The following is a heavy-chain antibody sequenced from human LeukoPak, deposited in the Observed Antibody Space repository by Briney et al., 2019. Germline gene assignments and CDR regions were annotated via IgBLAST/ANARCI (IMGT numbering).Heavy chain of an antibody. CDR3: ARPTGGQYIDY. V-gene: IGHV3-48*03. J-gene: IGHJ4*02. Sequence: GGSLRLSCAASGFTFSNYEMNWVRQAPGKGLEWVAYISSSGYTIHYADSVKGRFTISRDNAKDTLHLQMNSLRAEDTAVYYCARPTGGQYIDYWGQGTLVTVSS. D-gene: IGHD3-10*01. CDR1: GFTFSNYE. CDR2: ISSSGYTI.